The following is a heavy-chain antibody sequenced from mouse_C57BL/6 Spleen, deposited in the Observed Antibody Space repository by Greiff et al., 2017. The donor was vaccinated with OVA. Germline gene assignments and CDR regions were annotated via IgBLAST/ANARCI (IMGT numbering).Heavy chain of an antibody. J-gene: IGHJ2*01. D-gene: IGHD2-4*01. V-gene: IGHV5-16*01. CDR2: INSDGSST. Sequence: EVQRVESEGGLVQPGSSMKLSCTASGFTFSDYYMAWVRQVPEKGLEWVANINSDGSSTYYLDSLKSRFIISRDNAKNILYLQMSSLKSEDTDTYYCARGYDSYFDYWGQGTTLTVSS. CDR3: ARGYDSYFDY. CDR1: GFTFSDYY.